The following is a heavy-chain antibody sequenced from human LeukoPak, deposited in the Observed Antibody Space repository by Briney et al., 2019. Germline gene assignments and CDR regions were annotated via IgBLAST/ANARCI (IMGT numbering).Heavy chain of an antibody. Sequence: GGSLRLSCAASGFTFSSYSMNWVRQAPGKGLEWVSYISSSSSTIYYADSVKGRFTISRDNAKNSLYLQMNSLRAEDTAVYYCARQNTAMIYYYYYMDVWGKGTTVTVSS. CDR3: ARQNTAMIYYYYYMDV. J-gene: IGHJ6*03. V-gene: IGHV3-48*01. D-gene: IGHD5-18*01. CDR2: ISSSSSTI. CDR1: GFTFSSYS.